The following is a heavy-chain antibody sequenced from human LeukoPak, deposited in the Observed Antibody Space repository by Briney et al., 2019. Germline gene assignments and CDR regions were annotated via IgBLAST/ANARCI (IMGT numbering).Heavy chain of an antibody. CDR3: ARKYCSSTSCLFDY. CDR1: GFTFSSYE. V-gene: IGHV3-48*03. CDR2: ISSSGTLI. Sequence: GGSLRLSCAASGFTFSSYEMNWVRQAPGKGLEWVSYISSSGTLIYNADSVKGRFTISRDNARNSLYLQMSSLRAGDTAVYYCARKYCSSTSCLFDYWGQGTLVTVSS. J-gene: IGHJ4*02. D-gene: IGHD2-2*01.